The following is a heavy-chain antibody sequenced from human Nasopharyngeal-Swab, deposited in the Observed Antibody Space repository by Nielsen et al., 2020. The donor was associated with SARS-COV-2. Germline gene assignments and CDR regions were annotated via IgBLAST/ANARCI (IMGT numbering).Heavy chain of an antibody. J-gene: IGHJ3*02. CDR2: IYYSGST. D-gene: IGHD6-13*01. Sequence: WIRQPPGKGLEWIGYIYYSGSTYYNPSLKSRVTISVDTSKNQFSLKLSSVTAADTAVYYCAKQLAAAGPPGAFDIWGHGTMVTVSS. CDR3: AKQLAAAGPPGAFDI. V-gene: IGHV4-30-4*01.